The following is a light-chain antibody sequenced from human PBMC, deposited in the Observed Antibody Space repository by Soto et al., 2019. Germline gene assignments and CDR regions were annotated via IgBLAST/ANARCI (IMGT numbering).Light chain of an antibody. CDR3: QSFDSSLSADV. CDR1: SSNIGAGYE. V-gene: IGLV1-40*01. Sequence: QSVLTQPPSVSGAPGQRVTISCTGGSSNIGAGYEVQWYQQLPGRAPKLLIYGNNNRPSGVPERFSGSNSGTSASLAISGLQAEDESDYYCQSFDSSLSADVFGTGTKLTVL. CDR2: GNN. J-gene: IGLJ1*01.